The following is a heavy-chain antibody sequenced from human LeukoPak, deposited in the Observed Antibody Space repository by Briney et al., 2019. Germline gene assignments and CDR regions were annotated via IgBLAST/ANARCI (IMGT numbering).Heavy chain of an antibody. Sequence: SDTLSLTCTVSGGSISSYYWSWIRQPAGKGLEWIGRIYTSGSTNYNPSLKSRVTMSVDTSRNQFSLKLSSVTAADTAVYYCARDSSGWTASWFDPWGQGTLVTVSS. CDR1: GGSISSYY. D-gene: IGHD6-19*01. CDR3: ARDSSGWTASWFDP. J-gene: IGHJ5*02. V-gene: IGHV4-4*07. CDR2: IYTSGST.